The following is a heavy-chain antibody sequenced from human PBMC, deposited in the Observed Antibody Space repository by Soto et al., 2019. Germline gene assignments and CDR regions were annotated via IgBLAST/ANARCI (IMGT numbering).Heavy chain of an antibody. V-gene: IGHV3-30*04. Sequence: GGSLRLSCAASGFTFSSYAMHWVRQAPGKGLEWVAVISYDGSNKYYADSVKGRFTISRDNSKNTLYLQMNSLRAEDTALYYCAILPFGSLGPEDAFDIWGQGTMVTVSS. J-gene: IGHJ3*02. CDR2: ISYDGSNK. CDR3: AILPFGSLGPEDAFDI. D-gene: IGHD2-15*01. CDR1: GFTFSSYA.